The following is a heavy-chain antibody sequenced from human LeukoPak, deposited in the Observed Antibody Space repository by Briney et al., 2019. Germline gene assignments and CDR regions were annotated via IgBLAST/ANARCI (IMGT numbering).Heavy chain of an antibody. CDR2: IYYSGST. D-gene: IGHD5-12*01. CDR1: GGFISSSSYY. V-gene: IGHV4-39*01. Sequence: PSETLSLICTVSGGFISSSSYYWGWIRQPPGKGLEWIGCIYYSGSTYYNPSLKSRVTISVDTSKNQFSLKLSSVTAADTAVYYCAGHIVATITGVDYWGQGTLVTVSS. J-gene: IGHJ4*02. CDR3: AGHIVATITGVDY.